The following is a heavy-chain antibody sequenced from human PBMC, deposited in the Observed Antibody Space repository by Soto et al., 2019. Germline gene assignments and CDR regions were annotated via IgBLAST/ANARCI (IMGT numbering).Heavy chain of an antibody. J-gene: IGHJ5*02. CDR3: ARPLSAYCTNGVFYQNNWFDP. D-gene: IGHD2-8*01. CDR2: IYYSGST. Sequence: PSETLSLTCTVSGGSISSSSYYWGWIRQPPGKGLEWIGSIYYSGSTYYNPSLKSRVTISVDTSKNQFSLKLSSVTAADTAVYYCARPLSAYCTNGVFYQNNWFDPWGQGTLVTVSS. CDR1: GGSISSSSYY. V-gene: IGHV4-39*01.